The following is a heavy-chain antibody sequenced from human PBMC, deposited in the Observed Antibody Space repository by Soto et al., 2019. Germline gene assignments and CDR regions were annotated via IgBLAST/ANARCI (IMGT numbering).Heavy chain of an antibody. V-gene: IGHV3-21*01. D-gene: IGHD2-15*01. CDR1: GFTFSSYS. Sequence: VSLRLSCAASGFTFSSYSMNWVRQAPGMGLEWVSSISSSSRYIYYADSVRGRFTISRDNAKNSLYLQINSLRAEDTAVYYCARDRLVAATSAPPYCYYGMDVWGQGTTVTVSS. CDR2: ISSSSRYI. CDR3: ARDRLVAATSAPPYCYYGMDV. J-gene: IGHJ6*02.